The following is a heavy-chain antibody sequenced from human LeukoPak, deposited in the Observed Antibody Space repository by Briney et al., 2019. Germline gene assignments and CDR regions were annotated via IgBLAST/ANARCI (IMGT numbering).Heavy chain of an antibody. Sequence: PSETLSLTCTVSGGSISSYYWSWVRQPAGKGLEWIGRIYSSGSTNYNPSLNSRVTMSVDTSKNQFSLKLTSVTAADTAVYYCAGTSPKNGAFDIWGQGTMVTVSS. CDR3: AGTSPKNGAFDI. CDR1: GGSISSYY. V-gene: IGHV4-4*07. J-gene: IGHJ3*02. CDR2: IYSSGST. D-gene: IGHD2-8*01.